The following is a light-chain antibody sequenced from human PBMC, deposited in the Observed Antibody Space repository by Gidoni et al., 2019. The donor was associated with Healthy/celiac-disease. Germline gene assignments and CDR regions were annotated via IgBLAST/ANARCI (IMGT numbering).Light chain of an antibody. CDR1: ESVISNY. CDR3: QQYGSSPDT. Sequence: ETVLTQFPGTLPLSPGERATLSCRASESVISNYLACYQQKPGQAPKLLIYGASSRATGIPDRISGSGSGTDFTLTISRLEPEDFAVYYCQQYGSSPDTFGQGTKVEIK. J-gene: IGKJ1*01. CDR2: GAS. V-gene: IGKV3-20*01.